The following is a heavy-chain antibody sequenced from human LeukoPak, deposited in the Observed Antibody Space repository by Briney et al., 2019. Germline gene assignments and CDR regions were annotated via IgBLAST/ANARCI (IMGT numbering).Heavy chain of an antibody. CDR3: ARVVYYYDVSGYSFDF. CDR1: GGSISTSDHY. J-gene: IGHJ2*01. Sequence: PSETLSLTCSVAGGSISTSDHYWGWIRQTPGKGLEWIASIYYTGSTYYRPSLRSRVTMSVDTSKNQFSLKLSTVTAADTAVYYCARVVYYYDVSGYSFDFWGRGTLVTVSS. V-gene: IGHV4-39*01. D-gene: IGHD3-22*01. CDR2: IYYTGST.